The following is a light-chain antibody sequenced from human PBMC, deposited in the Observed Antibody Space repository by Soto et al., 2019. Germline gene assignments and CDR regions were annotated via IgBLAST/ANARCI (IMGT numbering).Light chain of an antibody. CDR3: ETWDSNTHAV. Sequence: QSVLTQSSSASASLGSSVKLTCTLSSGHSSYIIALHQQQPGKAPRYLMKLEGSGSYNKGSGAPDRFSGSSSGADRYLTTSNLRFEDAADYFCETWDSNTHAVFGGGTKLTVL. CDR2: LEGSGSY. CDR1: SGHSSYI. J-gene: IGLJ3*02. V-gene: IGLV4-60*02.